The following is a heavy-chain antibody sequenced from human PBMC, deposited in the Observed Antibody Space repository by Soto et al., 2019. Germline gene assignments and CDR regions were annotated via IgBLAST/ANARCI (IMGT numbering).Heavy chain of an antibody. D-gene: IGHD3-22*01. V-gene: IGHV4-59*01. CDR3: ARDRGAYYYDSSGYYSPYYYYGMDV. Sequence: SETLSLTCTVSGGSISSDYWSWSRQRPGKGLEWIGHIYYSGSTNYNPSLKSRVTISVDTSKNQFSLKLSSVTAADTAVYYCARDRGAYYYDSSGYYSPYYYYGMDVWGQGTTVTSP. CDR2: IYYSGST. J-gene: IGHJ6*02. CDR1: GGSISSDY.